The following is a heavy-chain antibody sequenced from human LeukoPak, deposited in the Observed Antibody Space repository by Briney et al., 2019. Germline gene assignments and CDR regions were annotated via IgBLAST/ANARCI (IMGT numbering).Heavy chain of an antibody. J-gene: IGHJ4*02. Sequence: SETLSLTCTVSGGSISSSRYYWGWIRQPPGKGLVWIGSIYYSGSTYYNPSLKSRVTISVDTSKNQFSLKLSSVTAADTAVYYCARGVLSIAARPDYFDYWGQGTLVTVSS. CDR2: IYYSGST. CDR1: GGSISSSRYY. V-gene: IGHV4-39*07. CDR3: ARGVLSIAARPDYFDY. D-gene: IGHD6-6*01.